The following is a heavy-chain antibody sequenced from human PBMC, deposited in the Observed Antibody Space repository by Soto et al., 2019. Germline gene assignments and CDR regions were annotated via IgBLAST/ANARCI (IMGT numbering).Heavy chain of an antibody. V-gene: IGHV1-69*01. CDR2: IIPIVGTA. Sequence: QVQLVQSGAEVKKPGSSVKVSCKASGGTFSSYAISWVRQAPGQGLEWMGGIIPIVGTANYAQKFQGRVTITADEATSTAYLELSSLRSEDTAVYYCARVAYSSVWYNYFDYWGQGTLVTFSS. J-gene: IGHJ4*02. D-gene: IGHD6-19*01. CDR3: ARVAYSSVWYNYFDY. CDR1: GGTFSSYA.